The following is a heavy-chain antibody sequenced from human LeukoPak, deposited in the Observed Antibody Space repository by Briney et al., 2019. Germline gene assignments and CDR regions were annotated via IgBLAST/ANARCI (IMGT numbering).Heavy chain of an antibody. CDR3: TKDYGSGSYYNAFCSGMDV. D-gene: IGHD3-10*01. CDR1: GFTFDDYA. CDR2: ISWNSDNI. V-gene: IGHV3-9*01. J-gene: IGHJ6*02. Sequence: GGSLRLSCAASGFTFDDYAMHWVRQAPGKGLEWVSGISWNSDNIGYADSVKGRFTISRDNAKNSLHLQMNSLRPEDTALYYCTKDYGSGSYYNAFCSGMDVWGQGTTVTVSS.